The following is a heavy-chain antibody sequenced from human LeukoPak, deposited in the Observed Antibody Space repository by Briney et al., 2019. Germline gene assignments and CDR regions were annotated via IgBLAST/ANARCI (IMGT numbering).Heavy chain of an antibody. V-gene: IGHV3-30-3*01. CDR1: GFTFSSYA. Sequence: GGSLRLSCAASGFTFSSYAMHWVRQAPGKGLEWVAVISYDGSNKYYADSVKGRFTISRDNSKNTLYLQMNSLRAEDTAVYYCAREQPPPVWLPTWAHYYYGMDVWGQGTTVTVSS. D-gene: IGHD6-19*01. CDR2: ISYDGSNK. CDR3: AREQPPPVWLPTWAHYYYGMDV. J-gene: IGHJ6*02.